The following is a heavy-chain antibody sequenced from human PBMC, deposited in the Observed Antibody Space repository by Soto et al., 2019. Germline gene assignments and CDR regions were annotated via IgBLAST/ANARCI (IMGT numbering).Heavy chain of an antibody. CDR1: GYTFTSYA. J-gene: IGHJ4*02. Sequence: ASVKVSCKASGYTFTSYAMHWVRQAPGQRLEWMGWINAGNGNTKYSQKFQGRVTITRDTSASTAYMELSSLRSEDTAVYYCARRQNGEYYFDYWGQGTLVTVPQ. V-gene: IGHV1-3*01. CDR2: INAGNGNT. CDR3: ARRQNGEYYFDY.